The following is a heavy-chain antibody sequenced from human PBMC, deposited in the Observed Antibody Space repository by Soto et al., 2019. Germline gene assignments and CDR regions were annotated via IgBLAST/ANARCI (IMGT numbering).Heavy chain of an antibody. D-gene: IGHD6-6*01. CDR3: VRQHSTSSEYYGLDV. Sequence: QVQLQQSGPGLVKPSQTLSLTCALSGDRVSSNTGAWNWIRQSPSRGLEWLGRTYYRSKWNTDYEASVTSRITINPDTSKNQFALQIDSVTLEDTAVYYCVRQHSTSSEYYGLDVWGRGTAVTVSS. V-gene: IGHV6-1*02. CDR2: TYYRSKWNT. CDR1: GDRVSSNTGA. J-gene: IGHJ6*02.